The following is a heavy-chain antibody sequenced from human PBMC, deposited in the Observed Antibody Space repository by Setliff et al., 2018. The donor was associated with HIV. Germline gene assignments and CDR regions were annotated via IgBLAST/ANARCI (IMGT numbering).Heavy chain of an antibody. CDR1: GGSISSSNW. CDR3: ARVVQSNSCPFDS. CDR2: IYHSGST. V-gene: IGHV4-4*02. Sequence: SETLSLTCAVSGGSISSSNWWSWVRQPPGKGLEWVGEIYHSGSTNYNPSLRSRVTISVDKSKNQFSLKLSSVTAADTAVYYCARVVQSNSCPFDSWGQGTLVTVSS. D-gene: IGHD3-10*02. J-gene: IGHJ4*02.